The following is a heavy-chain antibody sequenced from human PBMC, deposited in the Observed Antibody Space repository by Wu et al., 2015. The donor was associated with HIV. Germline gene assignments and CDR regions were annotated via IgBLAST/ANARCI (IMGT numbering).Heavy chain of an antibody. J-gene: IGHJ5*02. D-gene: IGHD3-10*01. CDR2: IIPLFETA. CDR1: GGTFSNYS. V-gene: IGHV1-69*05. CDR3: ATVLRFGELYSWFDP. Sequence: QVQLVQSGAEVKKPGSSVKVSCKASGGTFSNYSITWVRQAPGQGLEWMGGIIPLFETANYAQKFQGRVTITTDEFTSTAYMELSSLTSEDTAVYYCATVLRFGELYSWFDPWGQGTLVTVSS.